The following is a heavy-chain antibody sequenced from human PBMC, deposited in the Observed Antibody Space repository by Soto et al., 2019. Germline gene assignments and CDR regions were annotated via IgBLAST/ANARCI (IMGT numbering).Heavy chain of an antibody. J-gene: IGHJ4*02. CDR1: GVSISSYY. Sequence: PSETLSLSCTVSGVSISSYYWSWIRQPPGKGLEWIGYIYYSGSTNYNPSLKSRVTISVDTSKNQFSLKLSSVTAADTAVYYCARGSYYSSSFGYWGQGTLVTVS. CDR2: IYYSGST. V-gene: IGHV4-59*01. CDR3: ARGSYYSSSFGY. D-gene: IGHD3-10*01.